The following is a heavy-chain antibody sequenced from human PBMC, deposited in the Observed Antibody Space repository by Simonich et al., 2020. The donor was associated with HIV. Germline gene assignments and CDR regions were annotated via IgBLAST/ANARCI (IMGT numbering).Heavy chain of an antibody. D-gene: IGHD1-26*01. CDR1: GGTFSTYT. CDR2: IIPSLGKP. Sequence: QVQLVQSGAEVKKPGSSVKVACKASGGTFSTYTISWVRQAPGQGLEWMGGIIPSLGKPNDAQKFKGRVTITADNSPSTAYMELSSLRSEDTAVYYCARPIDDSGSRVDGDYWGQGTLVTVSS. CDR3: ARPIDDSGSRVDGDY. J-gene: IGHJ4*02. V-gene: IGHV1-69*06.